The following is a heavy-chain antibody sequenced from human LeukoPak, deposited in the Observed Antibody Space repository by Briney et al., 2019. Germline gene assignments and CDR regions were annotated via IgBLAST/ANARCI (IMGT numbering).Heavy chain of an antibody. CDR1: GFSLSTSGVG. J-gene: IGHJ5*02. D-gene: IGHD4-23*01. V-gene: IGHV2-5*01. CDR3: AHTPTVVKPLNWFDP. CDR2: IYWNDDK. Sequence: SGPTLVKPTQTLTLTCTFSGFSLSTSGVGVGWIRQPPGKALEWLALIYWNDDKRYSPSLKSRLTITKDTSKNQVVLTMTNMDPVDTATYYCAHTPTVVKPLNWFDPWGQGTLVTVSS.